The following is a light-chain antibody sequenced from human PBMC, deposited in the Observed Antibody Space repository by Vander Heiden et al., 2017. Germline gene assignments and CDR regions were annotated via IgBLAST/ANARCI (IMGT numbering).Light chain of an antibody. J-gene: IGKJ1*01. CDR3: QQFWT. CDR2: KAS. Sequence: DIQMTQSPSTLSASVGDRVTITCRASQSISSWLAGYQQKPGKAPKLLIYKASSLESGVQSRFSGSGSRTEFTLTISSLQPDDFATYYCQQFWTFGQGTKVEIK. V-gene: IGKV1-5*03. CDR1: QSISSW.